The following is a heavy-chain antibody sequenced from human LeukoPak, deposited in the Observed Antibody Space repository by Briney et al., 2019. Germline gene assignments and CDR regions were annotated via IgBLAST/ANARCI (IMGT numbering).Heavy chain of an antibody. Sequence: SETLSLTCTVSGGSISGYYWSWIRQPPGKGLEWIGYIYYSGSTNYNPSLKSRVTMSVDTSKNQFSLKLSSVTAADTAVYYCARGSGWYAYWGQGTLVTVSS. CDR2: IYYSGST. CDR3: ARGSGWYAY. J-gene: IGHJ4*02. D-gene: IGHD6-19*01. CDR1: GGSISGYY. V-gene: IGHV4-59*01.